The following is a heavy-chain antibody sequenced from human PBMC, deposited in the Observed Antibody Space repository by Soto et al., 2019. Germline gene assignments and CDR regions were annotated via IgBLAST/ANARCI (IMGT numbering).Heavy chain of an antibody. J-gene: IGHJ4*02. CDR3: ARANYYDSSGYYPLGY. Sequence: SVKVSCKASGYTFTSYGISWVRQAPGQGLEWMGRIIPILGIANYAQKFQGRVTITADKSTSTAYIELSSLRSEDTAVYYCARANYYDSSGYYPLGYWGQGTLVTVSS. CDR1: GYTFTSYG. D-gene: IGHD3-22*01. V-gene: IGHV1-69*04. CDR2: IIPILGIA.